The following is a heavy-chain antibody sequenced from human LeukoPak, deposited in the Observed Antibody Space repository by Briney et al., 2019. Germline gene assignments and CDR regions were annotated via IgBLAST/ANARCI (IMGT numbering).Heavy chain of an antibody. CDR1: GYSFTSYW. CDR3: ARPLRTASPSLFSY. Sequence: GESLKISCKGSGYSFTSYWIGWVRQMPGKGLEWMGIIYPGDSDTRYSPSLQGQVTISADKSISTAYLQWSSLKASDIAMYYCARPLRTASPSLFSYWGQGTLVTVSS. V-gene: IGHV5-51*01. CDR2: IYPGDSDT. J-gene: IGHJ4*02. D-gene: IGHD1-14*01.